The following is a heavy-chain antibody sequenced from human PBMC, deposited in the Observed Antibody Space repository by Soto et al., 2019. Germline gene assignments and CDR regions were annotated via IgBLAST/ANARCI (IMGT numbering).Heavy chain of an antibody. CDR1: GFTFSSYA. Sequence: QVQLVESGGGVVQPGRSLRLSCAASGFTFSSYAMHWVRQAPGKGLEWVAVISYDGSNKYYADSVKGRFTISRDNSKNTVYLHMNSLRAEDTAVYYCARDQGEWLRFKVGGYYYYGMDVWGQGTTVTVSS. V-gene: IGHV3-30-3*01. CDR2: ISYDGSNK. D-gene: IGHD5-12*01. CDR3: ARDQGEWLRFKVGGYYYYGMDV. J-gene: IGHJ6*02.